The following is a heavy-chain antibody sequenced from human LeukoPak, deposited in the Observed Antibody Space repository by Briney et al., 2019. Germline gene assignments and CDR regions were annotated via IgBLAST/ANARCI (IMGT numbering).Heavy chain of an antibody. CDR2: TSYDGTTK. Sequence: GGSLRLSCTASGLTLSSNAMHWVRQAPGKGLEWVAVTSYDGTTKYYADSVKGRFTISRDNSENTLYLQMNSLRPEDTAVYYCVTEVRRPYFDSWGQGTLVTVSS. J-gene: IGHJ4*02. CDR1: GLTLSSNA. V-gene: IGHV3-30*01. CDR3: VTEVRRPYFDS. D-gene: IGHD4-17*01.